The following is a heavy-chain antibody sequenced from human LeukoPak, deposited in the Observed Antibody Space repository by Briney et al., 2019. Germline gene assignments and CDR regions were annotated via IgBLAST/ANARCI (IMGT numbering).Heavy chain of an antibody. CDR3: ARQGVNYYFDY. Sequence: PSETLSLTCTVSGGSISSSSYFWGWIRQPPGKGLEWIGSIYYNGGTYYNPPLKSRITISVDTSENHFSLKLSSVTAADTAVYYCARQGVNYYFDYWGPGTLVTVSS. CDR2: IYYNGGT. CDR1: GGSISSSSYF. V-gene: IGHV4-39*01. J-gene: IGHJ4*02. D-gene: IGHD1-7*01.